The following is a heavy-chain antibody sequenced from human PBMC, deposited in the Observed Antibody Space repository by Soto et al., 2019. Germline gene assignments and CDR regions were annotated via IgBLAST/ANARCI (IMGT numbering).Heavy chain of an antibody. Sequence: SVKVSCKTSGGSFMSQAISWVRQAPGQGPEWMGGIIPFSGTVTYTQRFQGRLTLTADEPTKTAYMELSSLRSEDTAVYYCARGSYDSYAGFLGIDVWGQGTKVTVSS. CDR2: IIPFSGTV. CDR3: ARGSYDSYAGFLGIDV. V-gene: IGHV1-69*13. CDR1: GGSFMSQA. J-gene: IGHJ6*02. D-gene: IGHD3-10*01.